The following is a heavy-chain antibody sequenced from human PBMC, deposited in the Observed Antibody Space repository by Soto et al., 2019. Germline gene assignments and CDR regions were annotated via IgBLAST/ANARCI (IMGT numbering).Heavy chain of an antibody. CDR2: LSHSGGT. V-gene: IGHV4-34*01. Sequence: QVQLQQWGAGLLKPSETLSLTCAVYGGSISSGRYYWSWIRQPPGMGLEWIGELSHSGGTHFNPSLKSRVTISVDTSKNQFSLKMSSGTAADTALYYCARVERGTATTGVDAFDMWGPGAMVTVSA. CDR3: ARVERGTATTGVDAFDM. D-gene: IGHD1-1*01. CDR1: GGSISSGRYY. J-gene: IGHJ3*02.